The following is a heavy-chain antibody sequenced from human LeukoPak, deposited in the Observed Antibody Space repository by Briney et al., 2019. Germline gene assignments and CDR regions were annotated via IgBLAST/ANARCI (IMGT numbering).Heavy chain of an antibody. Sequence: GGSLRLSCAASGFTFSSYSMNWVRQAPGKGLEGVSSISSSSSYIYYADSVKGRFTISRDNAKNSLYLQMNSLRAEDTAVYYCASHSEDMVRGVTTSFDCWGQGTLVTVSS. V-gene: IGHV3-21*01. CDR3: ASHSEDMVRGVTTSFDC. CDR2: ISSSSSYI. D-gene: IGHD3-10*01. CDR1: GFTFSSYS. J-gene: IGHJ4*02.